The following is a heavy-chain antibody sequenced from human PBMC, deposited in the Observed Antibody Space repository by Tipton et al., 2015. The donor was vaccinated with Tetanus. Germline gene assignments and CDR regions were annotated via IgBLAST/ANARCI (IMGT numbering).Heavy chain of an antibody. CDR2: IYYSGST. CDR3: ARDRYYEILTVYCGVGVDRLYGMDV. J-gene: IGHJ6*02. V-gene: IGHV4-31*03. D-gene: IGHD3-9*01. CDR1: GGSISSGGYY. Sequence: TQSLTCTVSGGSISSGGYYWSWIRQHPGKGLEWIGYIYYSGSTYYNPSLKSRVTISVDTSKNHFSLKLSSVTAADTAVYYCARDRYYEILTVYCGVGVDRLYGMDVWGQGTTVTVSS.